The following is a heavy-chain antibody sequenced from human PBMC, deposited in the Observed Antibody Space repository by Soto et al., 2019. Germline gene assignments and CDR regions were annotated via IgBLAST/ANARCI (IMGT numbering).Heavy chain of an antibody. D-gene: IGHD4-17*01. CDR2: INPNSGGT. Sequence: ASVKVSCRASGYPFTGYYMHWVRQAPGQGLEWMGWINPNSGGTNYAQKFQGRVTMTRDTSISTAYMELSRLRSDDTAVYYCARYAVTTREYYYYYGMDVWGQGTTVTVSS. J-gene: IGHJ6*02. CDR3: ARYAVTTREYYYYYGMDV. V-gene: IGHV1-2*02. CDR1: GYPFTGYY.